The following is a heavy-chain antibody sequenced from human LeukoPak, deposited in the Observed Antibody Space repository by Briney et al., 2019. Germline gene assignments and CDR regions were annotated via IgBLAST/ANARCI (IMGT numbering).Heavy chain of an antibody. D-gene: IGHD5-18*01. Sequence: GGSLRLSCAASGFTFSSYAMSWVRQAPGKGLEWVSVIYSGGSTYYADSVKGRFTISRHNSKNTLYLQMNSLRAEDTAVYYCAGDTAMAYYFDYWGQGTLVTVSS. CDR3: AGDTAMAYYFDY. J-gene: IGHJ4*02. V-gene: IGHV3-53*04. CDR1: GFTFSSYA. CDR2: IYSGGST.